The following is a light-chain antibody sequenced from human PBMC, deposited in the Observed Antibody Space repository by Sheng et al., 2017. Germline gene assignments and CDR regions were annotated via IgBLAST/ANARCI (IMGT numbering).Light chain of an antibody. Sequence: DIQMTQSPSSVSASVGDRVTITCRASQDVRSWLNWYQQKPGKTPNLLIFSASNLRDGVPSRFRGSGYGTDFTLTISSLQPEDFATYYCQQSDSFPLTF. CDR1: QDVRSW. CDR3: QQSDSFPLT. V-gene: IGKV1-12*01. J-gene: IGKJ3*01. CDR2: SAS.